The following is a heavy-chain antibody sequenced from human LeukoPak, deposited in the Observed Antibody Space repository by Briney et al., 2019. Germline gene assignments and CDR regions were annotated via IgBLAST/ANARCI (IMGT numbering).Heavy chain of an antibody. D-gene: IGHD3-22*01. Sequence: GGSLRLSCAASGFTFSGYWMHWVRQAPGKGLVWVSRINSDGSSTSYADSVKGRFTISRDNAKNTLYLQMNSLRAEDTAVYYCARASPDYYDSSGPEHDAFDIWGQGTMVTVSS. CDR2: INSDGSST. V-gene: IGHV3-74*01. J-gene: IGHJ3*02. CDR3: ARASPDYYDSSGPEHDAFDI. CDR1: GFTFSGYW.